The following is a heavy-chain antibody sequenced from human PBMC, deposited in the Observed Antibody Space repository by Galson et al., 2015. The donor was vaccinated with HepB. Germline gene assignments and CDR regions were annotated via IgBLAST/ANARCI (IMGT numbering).Heavy chain of an antibody. V-gene: IGHV1-18*04. Sequence: SVKVSCKASGYTFTSYGISWVRQAPGQGLEWMGWISAYNGNTNYAQKLQGRVTMTTDTSTSTAYMELRSLRSDDTAVYYCARDHDLAVAGSLVPPSDYWGQGTLVTVSS. D-gene: IGHD6-19*01. CDR1: GYTFTSYG. CDR2: ISAYNGNT. CDR3: ARDHDLAVAGSLVPPSDY. J-gene: IGHJ4*02.